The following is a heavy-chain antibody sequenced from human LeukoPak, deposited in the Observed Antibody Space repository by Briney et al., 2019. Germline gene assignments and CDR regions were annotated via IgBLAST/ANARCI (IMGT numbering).Heavy chain of an antibody. V-gene: IGHV3-64*01. CDR1: GFTFSSYA. CDR2: ISSNGGST. D-gene: IGHD3-10*01. CDR3: ARSGSGYYYMNV. J-gene: IGHJ6*03. Sequence: PGGSLRLSCAASGFTFSSYAMHWVRQAPGKGLEYVSAISSNGGSTYYANSVKGRFTISRDNSKNTLYLQMGSLRAEDMAVYYCARSGSGYYYMNVWGKGTTVTISS.